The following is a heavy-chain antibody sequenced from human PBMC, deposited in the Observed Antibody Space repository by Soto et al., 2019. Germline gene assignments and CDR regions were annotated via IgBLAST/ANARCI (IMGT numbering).Heavy chain of an antibody. J-gene: IGHJ4*02. CDR2: IYYIGST. Sequence: SETLSLPGTVSGGSISSSSYYWGWIRKPPGKGLHSIGRIYYIGSTYYNPSLKSRVTISVDTSKNQFSLKLSSATAADTAVYYCAKRGARIAQGEIACCGQGNLVT. D-gene: IGHD6-13*01. V-gene: IGHV4-39*01. CDR3: AKRGARIAQGEIAC. CDR1: GGSISSSSYY.